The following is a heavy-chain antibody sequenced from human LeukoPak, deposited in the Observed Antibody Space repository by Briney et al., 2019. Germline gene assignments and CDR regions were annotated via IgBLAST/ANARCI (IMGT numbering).Heavy chain of an antibody. D-gene: IGHD4-17*01. V-gene: IGHV1-3*01. CDR3: ARDRSFDYGDYPGLFDY. Sequence: ASVKVSCKASGYTFTSYAMHWVRQAPGQRLEWMGWINAGNGNTKYSQKFQGRVTITRDTSASTVYMELSSLRSEDTAVYYCARDRSFDYGDYPGLFDYWGQGTLVTVSS. J-gene: IGHJ4*02. CDR2: INAGNGNT. CDR1: GYTFTSYA.